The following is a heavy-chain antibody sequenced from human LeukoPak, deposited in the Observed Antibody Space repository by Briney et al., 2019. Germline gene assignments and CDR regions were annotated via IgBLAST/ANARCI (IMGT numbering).Heavy chain of an antibody. V-gene: IGHV3-23*01. D-gene: IGHD2-15*01. Sequence: PGGSLRLSCAASGFTFSTYTMNWVRQAPGKGLEWVSAISGSGGSTYYADSVKGRFTISRDNSKNTLYLQMNSLRAEDTAVYYCAKDLRVVVAAIATLSAFDIWGQGTMVTVSS. J-gene: IGHJ3*02. CDR2: ISGSGGST. CDR1: GFTFSTYT. CDR3: AKDLRVVVAAIATLSAFDI.